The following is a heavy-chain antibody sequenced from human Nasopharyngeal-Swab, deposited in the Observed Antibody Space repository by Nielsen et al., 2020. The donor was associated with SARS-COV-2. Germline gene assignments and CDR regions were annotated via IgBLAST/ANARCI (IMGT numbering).Heavy chain of an antibody. V-gene: IGHV3-48*02. CDR2: ITSSSSTR. J-gene: IGHJ4*02. CDR3: VREFEATGATYLDY. Sequence: GESLKISCAASGFAFSDYSMDWVRQAPGKGLGWVSYITSSSSTRYYADSVKGRFTVSRDNAKNSLYLQMSSLRDVDTAVYYCVREFEATGATYLDYWGLGTLVTVSS. CDR1: GFAFSDYS. D-gene: IGHD1-26*01.